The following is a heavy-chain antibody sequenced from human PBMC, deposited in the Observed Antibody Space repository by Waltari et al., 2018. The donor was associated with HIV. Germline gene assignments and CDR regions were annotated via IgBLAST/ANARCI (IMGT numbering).Heavy chain of an antibody. CDR3: ARADIVLMVYAPHFDY. V-gene: IGHV4-39*01. CDR2: IYYSGST. J-gene: IGHJ4*02. D-gene: IGHD2-8*01. Sequence: QLQLQESGPGLVKPSETLSLTCTVSGGSISSSSYYWGWIRQPPGKGLEGIGSIYYSGSTYYNPSLKSRVTISVDTSKNQFSLKLSSVTAADTAVYYCARADIVLMVYAPHFDYWGQGTLVTVSS. CDR1: GGSISSSSYY.